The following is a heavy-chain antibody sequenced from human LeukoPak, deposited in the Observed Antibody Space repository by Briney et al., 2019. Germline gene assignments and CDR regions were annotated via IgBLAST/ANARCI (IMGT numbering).Heavy chain of an antibody. J-gene: IGHJ5*02. V-gene: IGHV3-74*01. Sequence: GGSLRLSCAASGFTFSSYWMHWVRQAPGKGLVWVSRINSDGSSTSYADSVKGRFTISRDNAKNTLYPQMNSLRAEDTAVYYCARGSIAARIDPWGQGTLVTVSS. CDR2: INSDGSST. CDR3: ARGSIAARIDP. CDR1: GFTFSSYW. D-gene: IGHD6-6*01.